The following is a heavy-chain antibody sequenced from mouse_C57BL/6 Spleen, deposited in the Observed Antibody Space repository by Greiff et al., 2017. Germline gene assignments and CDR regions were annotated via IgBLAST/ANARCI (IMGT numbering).Heavy chain of an antibody. V-gene: IGHV5-17*01. CDR2: ISSGSSTI. CDR1: GFTFSDYG. J-gene: IGHJ4*01. D-gene: IGHD1-1*01. CDR3: ASWGSSYERYAMDY. Sequence: EVQLVESGGGLVKPGGSLKLSCAASGFTFSDYGMHWVRQAPEKGLEWVAYISSGSSTIYYADTVKGRFTISRDNAKNTLFLQMTSLRSEDTAMYYCASWGSSYERYAMDYWGQGTSVTVSS.